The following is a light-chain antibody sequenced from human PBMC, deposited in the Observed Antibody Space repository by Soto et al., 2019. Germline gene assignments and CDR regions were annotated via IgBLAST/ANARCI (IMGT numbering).Light chain of an antibody. Sequence: EILMTQSPATLSVSPGERATLSCRASQSVSSNVAWYQQKPGQAPRLLLYGASNRATGIPARFSGSGSGTDFSLTITSLQSEDFAVYYCQQYNDWPPWTFGQGTKVDIK. J-gene: IGKJ1*01. CDR3: QQYNDWPPWT. CDR1: QSVSSN. CDR2: GAS. V-gene: IGKV3-15*01.